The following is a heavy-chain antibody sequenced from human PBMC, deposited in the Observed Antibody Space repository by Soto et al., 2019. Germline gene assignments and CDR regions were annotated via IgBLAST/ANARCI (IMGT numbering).Heavy chain of an antibody. CDR1: GFTFSSYA. J-gene: IGHJ4*02. CDR3: AKLEYYYGSGSYSHFDY. D-gene: IGHD3-10*01. V-gene: IGHV3-23*01. CDR2: ISGSGGST. Sequence: GGSLRLSCAASGFTFSSYAMSWVRQAPGKGLEWVSAISGSGGSTYYADSVKGRFTISRDNSKNTLYLQMNSLRAEDTAVYYCAKLEYYYGSGSYSHFDYWGQGTLVTISS.